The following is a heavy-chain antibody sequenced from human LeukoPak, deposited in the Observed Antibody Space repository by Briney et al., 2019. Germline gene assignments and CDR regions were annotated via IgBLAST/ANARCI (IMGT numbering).Heavy chain of an antibody. CDR1: GFTFRSYG. CDR2: ISDRGDST. CDR3: AKGRWGLTINNFDI. D-gene: IGHD3-9*01. Sequence: GGSLRLSCAASGFTFRSYGLSWVRQAPGKGLEWVSVISDRGDSTHYADSVKGRFTISRDSSKNTLYLQINSLRGEDTAVYYCAKGRWGLTINNFDIWGQGTMVTVSS. V-gene: IGHV3-23*01. J-gene: IGHJ3*02.